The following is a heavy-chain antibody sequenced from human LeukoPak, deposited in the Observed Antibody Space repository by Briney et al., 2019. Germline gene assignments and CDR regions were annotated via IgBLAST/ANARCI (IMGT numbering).Heavy chain of an antibody. CDR2: INPNSGGT. J-gene: IGHJ4*02. V-gene: IGHV1-2*06. D-gene: IGHD6-13*01. CDR3: ARRAAAAEFDY. Sequence: GASVKVSCKASGYTFTGYYMQWLRQAPGQGLEWMGRINPNSGGTNYAQKFQGRVTMTRDTSISTAYMELSRLRSDDTAVYYCARRAAAAEFDYWGQGTLVTVSS. CDR1: GYTFTGYY.